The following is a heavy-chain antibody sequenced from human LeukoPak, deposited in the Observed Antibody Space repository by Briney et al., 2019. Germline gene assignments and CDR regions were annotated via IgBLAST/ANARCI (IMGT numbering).Heavy chain of an antibody. CDR2: ISWNSGTI. CDR1: GFTFDDYA. J-gene: IGHJ4*02. D-gene: IGHD3-10*01. CDR3: AKDTRLWFGEFSFDY. Sequence: PGGSLRLSCAASGFTFDDYAMHWVRQAPGKGLEWVSGISWNSGTIGYADSVKGRFTISRDNAKNSLYLQMNSLRTEDTALYYCAKDTRLWFGEFSFDYWGQGTLVTVSS. V-gene: IGHV3-9*01.